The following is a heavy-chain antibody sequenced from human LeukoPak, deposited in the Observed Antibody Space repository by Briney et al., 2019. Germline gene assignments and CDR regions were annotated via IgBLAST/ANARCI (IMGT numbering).Heavy chain of an antibody. D-gene: IGHD3-22*01. J-gene: IGHJ4*02. CDR1: GFTFSSYE. CDR3: ARDIVGYYYDSSGYGEYYFDY. CDR2: IYSGGST. Sequence: QSGGSLRLSCAASGFTFSSYEMNWVRQAPGKGLEWVSVIYSGGSTYYADSVKGRFTISRDNSKNTLYLQMNSLRAEDTAVYYCARDIVGYYYDSSGYGEYYFDYWGQGTLVTVSS. V-gene: IGHV3-66*01.